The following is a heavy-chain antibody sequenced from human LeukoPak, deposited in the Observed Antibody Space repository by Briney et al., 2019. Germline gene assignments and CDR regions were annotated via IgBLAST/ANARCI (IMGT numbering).Heavy chain of an antibody. CDR1: GGSVSGYY. CDR2: INHSGST. Sequence: PSETLSPTCAVYGGSVSGYYWSWIRQPPGKGLEGIGEINHSGSTNYNPSLKSRVTISVDTSKNQFSPKLSSVTAADTAVYYCARGVVVVAATSGWFDPWGQGPLVTVSS. D-gene: IGHD2-15*01. CDR3: ARGVVVVAATSGWFDP. J-gene: IGHJ5*02. V-gene: IGHV4-34*01.